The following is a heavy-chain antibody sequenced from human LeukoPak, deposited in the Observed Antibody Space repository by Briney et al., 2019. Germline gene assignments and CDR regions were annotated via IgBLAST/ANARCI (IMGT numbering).Heavy chain of an antibody. CDR2: ISSSGSTI. V-gene: IGHV3-48*03. D-gene: IGHD6-19*01. J-gene: IGHJ4*02. CDR3: ARGGRAQLAVAGTHNIDY. Sequence: HPGGSLRLSCAASGFTFSSYEMNWVRQAPGKGLEWVSYISSSGSTIYYADSVKGRFTISRDNAKNSLYLQMNSLRAEDTAAYYCARGGRAQLAVAGTHNIDYWGQGTLVTVSS. CDR1: GFTFSSYE.